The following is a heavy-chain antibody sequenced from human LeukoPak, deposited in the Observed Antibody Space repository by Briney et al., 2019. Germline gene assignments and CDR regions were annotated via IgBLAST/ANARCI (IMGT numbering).Heavy chain of an antibody. CDR2: INHSGST. CDR1: GGSFSGYY. CDR3: AVGYYDSIDY. Sequence: SETLSLTCAVYGGSFSGYYWSWIRQPPGKGLEWIGEINHSGSTNYNPSLKSQVTISVDTSKNQFSLKLSSVTAADTAVYYCAVGYYDSIDYWGQGTLVTVSS. V-gene: IGHV4-34*01. D-gene: IGHD3-22*01. J-gene: IGHJ4*02.